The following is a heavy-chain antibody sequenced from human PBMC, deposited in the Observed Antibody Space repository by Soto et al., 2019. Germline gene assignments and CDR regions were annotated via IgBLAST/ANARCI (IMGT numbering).Heavy chain of an antibody. Sequence: QVQLVESGGGVVQPGRSLRLSCAASGFTFSSYGMHWVRQAPGKGLEWVAVIWYDGSNKYYAVSVKGRFTTSRDNSKNTLYLQMNSLRAEDTAVYYCARDLGYYDFWSGYSALYGMDVWGQGTTVTVSS. D-gene: IGHD3-3*01. CDR1: GFTFSSYG. CDR3: ARDLGYYDFWSGYSALYGMDV. J-gene: IGHJ6*02. CDR2: IWYDGSNK. V-gene: IGHV3-33*01.